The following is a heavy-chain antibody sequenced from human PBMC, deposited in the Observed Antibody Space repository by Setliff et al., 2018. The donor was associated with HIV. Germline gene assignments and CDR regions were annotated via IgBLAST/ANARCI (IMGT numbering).Heavy chain of an antibody. CDR3: ARRATTGDYHHFFDF. CDR1: SNTFINDV. V-gene: IGHV1-18*04. D-gene: IGHD4-17*01. Sequence: ASVKVSCKASSNTFINDVFNWVRQAPGQGLEWVGWISVYNGKGNYAQKFQDRISMTTDTSTSTVYMELRSLVSDDTAVYYCARRATTGDYHHFFDFWGQGTLVTVSS. J-gene: IGHJ4*02. CDR2: ISVYNGKG.